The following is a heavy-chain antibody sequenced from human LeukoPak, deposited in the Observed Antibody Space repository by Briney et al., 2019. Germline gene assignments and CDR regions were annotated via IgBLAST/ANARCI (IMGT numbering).Heavy chain of an antibody. J-gene: IGHJ6*04. CDR3: AELGITMIGGV. Sequence: QPGGPLRLSCAASGFTFSNNGMSWVRQAPGRGLEWVSAISGSGVNTYYADSVKGRFTISRDTAKNSLYLQMNSLRAEDTAVYYCAELGITMIGGVWGKGTTVTISS. CDR1: GFTFSNNG. V-gene: IGHV3-23*01. D-gene: IGHD3-10*02. CDR2: ISGSGVNT.